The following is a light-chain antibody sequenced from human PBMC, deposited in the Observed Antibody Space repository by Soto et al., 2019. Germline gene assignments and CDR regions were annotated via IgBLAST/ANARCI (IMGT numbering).Light chain of an antibody. Sequence: IVMTQSPDSLAVSLGERATINCKSSQSVLFTSNNKNYLSWYQQKPGQPPKLLIYRTSTRASGVPDRFSGSGSGTDFTLTITNLRAEDVALYYCQQYYRTPLTFGGGTKVDIK. CDR2: RTS. V-gene: IGKV4-1*01. CDR1: QSVLFTSNNKNY. J-gene: IGKJ4*01. CDR3: QQYYRTPLT.